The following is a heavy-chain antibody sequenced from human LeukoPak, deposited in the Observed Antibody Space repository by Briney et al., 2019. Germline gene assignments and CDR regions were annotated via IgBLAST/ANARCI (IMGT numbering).Heavy chain of an antibody. CDR2: INPNSGGT. J-gene: IGHJ4*02. D-gene: IGHD6-13*01. CDR3: ARRKGIAAAGKDY. Sequence: ASVKVSCKASGYTFTGYYMHWVRQAPGQGLEWMGWINPNSGGTNYAQKFQGRVTMTRDTSISTAYMELSRLRSDDTAVYYCARRKGIAAAGKDYWGQGTLVTVSS. V-gene: IGHV1-2*02. CDR1: GYTFTGYY.